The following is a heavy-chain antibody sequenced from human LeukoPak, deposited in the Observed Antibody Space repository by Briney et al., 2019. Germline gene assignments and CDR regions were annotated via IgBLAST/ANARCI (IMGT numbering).Heavy chain of an antibody. V-gene: IGHV1-2*02. D-gene: IGHD6-13*01. CDR3: ARDIGQGSSWLYDY. CDR2: INPKSGGT. J-gene: IGHJ4*02. Sequence: PAASVKVSCKASGYTFTGYYMHWVRQAPGQGLEWMGWINPKSGGTNYAQKFQGRVTMTRDTSITTAYMELSSLRSADTALYYCARDIGQGSSWLYDYWGQGTLVTVSS. CDR1: GYTFTGYY.